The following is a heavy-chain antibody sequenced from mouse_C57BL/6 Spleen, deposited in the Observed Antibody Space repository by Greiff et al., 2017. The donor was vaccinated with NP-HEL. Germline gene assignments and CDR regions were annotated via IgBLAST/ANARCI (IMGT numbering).Heavy chain of an antibody. CDR1: GYTFTSYW. J-gene: IGHJ1*03. CDR3: ARKPYGSSYRYFDV. Sequence: QVQLQQPGAELVKPGASVKMSCKASGYTFTSYWITWVKQRPGQGLEWIGDIYPGSGSTNYNEKFKSKATLTVDTSSSTAYMQLSSLTSEDSAVYYCARKPYGSSYRYFDVWGTGTTVTVSS. CDR2: IYPGSGST. D-gene: IGHD1-1*01. V-gene: IGHV1-55*01.